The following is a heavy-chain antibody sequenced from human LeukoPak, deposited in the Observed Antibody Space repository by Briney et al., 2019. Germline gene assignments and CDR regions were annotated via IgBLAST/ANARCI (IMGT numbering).Heavy chain of an antibody. CDR3: AREGSYCVMVV. CDR1: GFTFSSYG. J-gene: IGHJ6*02. Sequence: PGGSLRLSCGASGFTFSSYGMHWVRQAPGKGLEWVAVTWYDGSTKYYADSVKGRFTISRDNSKNTLSLERNSLRAEATAVYYSAREGSYCVMVVWGQGTTVTVSS. D-gene: IGHD1-26*01. CDR2: TWYDGSTK. V-gene: IGHV3-33*01.